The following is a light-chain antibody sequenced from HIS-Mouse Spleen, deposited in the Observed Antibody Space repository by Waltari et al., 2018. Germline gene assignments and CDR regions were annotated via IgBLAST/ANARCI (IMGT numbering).Light chain of an antibody. J-gene: IGLJ3*02. CDR3: VLYMGSGISV. V-gene: IGLV8-61*01. Sequence: QTVVTQEPSFSVSPGGTVTLTCGLSSGSVSTSYYPSWYQQTPGQAPRTLIYSTNTGSPGVPDRFSGSILGNKAALTITGAQADDESDYYCVLYMGSGISVFGGGTKLTVL. CDR1: SGSVSTSYY. CDR2: STN.